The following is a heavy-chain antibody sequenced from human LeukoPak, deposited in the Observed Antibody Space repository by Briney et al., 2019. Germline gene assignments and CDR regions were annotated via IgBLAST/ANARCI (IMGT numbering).Heavy chain of an antibody. Sequence: GESLKISCKGSGYSFTSYWIGWVRQMPGKCLEWMGIIYPGESDTRYSPSFQGQVTISADKSISTAYLQWSSLKASDTAMYYCARPYDSSGYGFDPWGQGTLVTVSS. CDR3: ARPYDSSGYGFDP. V-gene: IGHV5-51*01. CDR2: IYPGESDT. CDR1: GYSFTSYW. J-gene: IGHJ5*02. D-gene: IGHD3-22*01.